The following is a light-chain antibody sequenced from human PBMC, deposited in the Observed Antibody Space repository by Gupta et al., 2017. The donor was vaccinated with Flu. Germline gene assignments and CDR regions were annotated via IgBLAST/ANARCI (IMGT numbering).Light chain of an antibody. J-gene: IGKJ4*01. CDR1: QSVSNF. Sequence: ELVLTQSPATLSLSPGERASLSCRASQSVSNFLAWYQHKPGQAPRLLIYDASNRATGIPARCSGSGSGTDFTLTISSLEPEDSAVYYCQQRRDLLTFGGGTRVQIK. V-gene: IGKV3-11*01. CDR3: QQRRDLLT. CDR2: DAS.